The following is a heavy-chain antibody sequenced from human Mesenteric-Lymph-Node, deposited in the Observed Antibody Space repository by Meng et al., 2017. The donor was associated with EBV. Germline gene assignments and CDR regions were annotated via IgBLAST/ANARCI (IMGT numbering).Heavy chain of an antibody. V-gene: IGHV4-30-4*01. CDR3: ARGAYEGSGSKFAD. D-gene: IGHD3-10*01. J-gene: IGHJ4*02. CDR1: GGSISSGGYY. Sequence: QVQLKESGPGLVKPYQPLSLTCAVSGGSISSGGYYWTWIRQPPGKGLEWIGYMYSSGSTYYNPSLESRFAMSLDTYKNQFSLRLTSVTAADTALYYCARGAYEGSGSKFADWGQGTLVTVSS. CDR2: MYSSGST.